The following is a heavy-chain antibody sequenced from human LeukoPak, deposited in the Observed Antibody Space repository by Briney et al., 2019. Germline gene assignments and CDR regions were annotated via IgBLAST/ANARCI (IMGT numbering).Heavy chain of an antibody. Sequence: SQTLSLTCTVSGGSISSGGYYWSWIRQPPGKGLEWIGYIYHSGSTYYNPSLKSRVTISVDTSKNQFSLKLSSVTAADTAVYYCARGPRWLAYFDYWGQGTLVTVSS. CDR3: ARGPRWLAYFDY. CDR1: GGSISSGGYY. V-gene: IGHV4-30-2*01. D-gene: IGHD6-19*01. J-gene: IGHJ4*02. CDR2: IYHSGST.